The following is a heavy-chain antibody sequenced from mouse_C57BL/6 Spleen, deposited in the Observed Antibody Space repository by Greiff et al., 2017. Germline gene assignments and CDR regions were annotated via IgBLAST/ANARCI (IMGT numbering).Heavy chain of an antibody. CDR1: GFTFSDYG. D-gene: IGHD1-1*02. V-gene: IGHV5-17*01. CDR2: ISSGSSAI. J-gene: IGHJ4*01. CDR3: ARTIGVLYAIDY. Sequence: EVQGVESGGGLVKPGGSLKLSCAASGFTFSDYGMHWVRQAPEKGLEWVAYISSGSSAIYYADTVKGRFTISRDNAKNTLFLQMTSLWSEDTAMYYCARTIGVLYAIDYWGQGTSVTVSS.